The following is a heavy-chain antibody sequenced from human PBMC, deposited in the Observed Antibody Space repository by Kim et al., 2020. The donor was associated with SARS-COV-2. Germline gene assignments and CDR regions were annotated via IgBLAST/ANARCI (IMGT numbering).Heavy chain of an antibody. J-gene: IGHJ4*02. V-gene: IGHV3-30*18. CDR3: AKAYCGGDCYEADYFDY. CDR2: ISYDGSNK. Sequence: GGSLRLSCAASGFTFSSYGMHWVRQAPGKGLEWVAVISYDGSNKYYADSVKGRFTISRDNSKNTLYLQMNSLRAEDTAVYYCAKAYCGGDCYEADYFDYWGQGTLVTVSS. D-gene: IGHD2-21*02. CDR1: GFTFSSYG.